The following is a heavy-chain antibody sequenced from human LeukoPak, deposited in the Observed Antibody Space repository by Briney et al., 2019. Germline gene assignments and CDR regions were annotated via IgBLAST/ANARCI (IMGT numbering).Heavy chain of an antibody. CDR2: IYYSGST. Sequence: SETLSLTCTVSGGSLSSYYWSWIRQPPGKGLEWIGYIYYSGSTNYNPSLKSRVTISVDTSKNQFSLKLSSVTAADTAVYYCARATNGMDVWGQGTTVTVSS. V-gene: IGHV4-59*01. CDR3: ARATNGMDV. J-gene: IGHJ6*02. D-gene: IGHD5-12*01. CDR1: GGSLSSYY.